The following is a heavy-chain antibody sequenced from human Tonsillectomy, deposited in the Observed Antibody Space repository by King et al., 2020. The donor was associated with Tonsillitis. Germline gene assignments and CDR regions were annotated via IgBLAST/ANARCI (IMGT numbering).Heavy chain of an antibody. Sequence: QLVQSGAEVKKPGAALKVSCKASGYTFTGYYLHWVRQAPGQGLEWMGWIHPKSGDTHYAQRFQGRVTMTRDTSISTAYMEVSRLRNDDTAVYYCAKDLSTGAFDSWGQGTLVTVPS. CDR2: IHPKSGDT. V-gene: IGHV1-2*02. CDR1: GYTFTGYY. D-gene: IGHD7-27*01. J-gene: IGHJ4*02. CDR3: AKDLSTGAFDS.